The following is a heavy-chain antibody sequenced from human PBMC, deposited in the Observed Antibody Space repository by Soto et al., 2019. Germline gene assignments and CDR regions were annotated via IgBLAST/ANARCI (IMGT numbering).Heavy chain of an antibody. J-gene: IGHJ5*02. CDR2: IYYSGST. CDR3: ARVLLWFGELYWFDP. D-gene: IGHD3-10*01. V-gene: IGHV4-30-4*01. CDR1: GGSISSGYYY. Sequence: SETLSLTCTVSGGSISSGYYYWSWIRQPPGKGLEWIGYIYYSGSTYYNPSLKSRVTISVDTSKNQFSLKLSSVTAADTAVYYCARVLLWFGELYWFDPWGQGTLVTVSS.